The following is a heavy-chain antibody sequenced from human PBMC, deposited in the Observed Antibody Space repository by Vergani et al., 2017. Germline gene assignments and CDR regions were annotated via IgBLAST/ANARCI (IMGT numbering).Heavy chain of an antibody. J-gene: IGHJ4*02. CDR1: GFTFDDYA. CDR3: AKDRGFVVYSGSYFDY. CDR2: ISWNSGSI. D-gene: IGHD1-26*01. V-gene: IGHV3-9*01. Sequence: EVQLVESGGGLVQPGRSLRLSCAASGFTFDDYAMHWVRQAPGKGLEWVSGISWNSGSIGYADSVKGRFTISRDNAKNSLYLQMNSLRAEDTALYYCAKDRGFVVYSGSYFDYWGQGTLVTVSS.